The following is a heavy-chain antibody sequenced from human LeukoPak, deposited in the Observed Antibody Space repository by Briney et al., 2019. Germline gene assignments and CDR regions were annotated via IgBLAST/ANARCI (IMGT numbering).Heavy chain of an antibody. CDR2: INPNSGGT. V-gene: IGHV1-2*02. CDR3: ARAKSSGYYTNPYFYGMDV. D-gene: IGHD3-22*01. J-gene: IGHJ6*02. Sequence: ASVKVSCKASGYTFTGYYMHWVRQAPGQGLEWMGWINPNSGGTNYAQKFQGRVTMTRDTSISTAYMELSRLRSDDTAVYYCARAKSSGYYTNPYFYGMDVWGQGTTVTVSS. CDR1: GYTFTGYY.